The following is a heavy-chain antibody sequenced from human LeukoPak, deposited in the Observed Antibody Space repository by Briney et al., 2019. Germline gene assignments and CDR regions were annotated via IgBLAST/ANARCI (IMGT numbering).Heavy chain of an antibody. J-gene: IGHJ4*02. V-gene: IGHV4-4*07. D-gene: IGHD6-19*01. CDR2: IYISGST. CDR3: AGVGQGSGWYFDY. Sequence: SETLSLTCTVSGGSICGYYWSWIRQPAGRGLEWIGRIYISGSTNYNPSLKSRLTMSVDTSKNQFSLKLSSVTAADTAVYYCAGVGQGSGWYFDYWGQGTLVTVSS. CDR1: GGSICGYY.